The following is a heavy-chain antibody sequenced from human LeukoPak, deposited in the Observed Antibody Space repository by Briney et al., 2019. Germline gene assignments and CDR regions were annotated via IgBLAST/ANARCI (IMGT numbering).Heavy chain of an antibody. D-gene: IGHD3-9*01. Sequence: SVRVSCKASGGTLSDHVISWVRQAPGHGLEWMGGIIPLKGTSKLTQKLQDRATISADESTNTVYMEVRSLRSEDTALYYCATYDVLTGFEYWGQGTLVIVSS. CDR1: GGTLSDHV. CDR2: IIPLKGTS. CDR3: ATYDVLTGFEY. J-gene: IGHJ4*02. V-gene: IGHV1-69*01.